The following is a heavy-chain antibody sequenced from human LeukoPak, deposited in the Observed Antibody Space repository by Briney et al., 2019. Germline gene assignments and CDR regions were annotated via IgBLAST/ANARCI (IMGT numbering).Heavy chain of an antibody. V-gene: IGHV5-51*01. CDR3: VRWLGYCSSTSCYGYMDV. D-gene: IGHD2-2*01. Sequence: GESLKISCKGSGYSFTSYWIGWVRQMPGKGLEWMGIIYPGDSDTRYSPSFQGQVTISADKSISTAYLQWSSLKASDTAMYYCVRWLGYCSSTSCYGYMDVWGKGTTVTVSS. CDR1: GYSFTSYW. CDR2: IYPGDSDT. J-gene: IGHJ6*03.